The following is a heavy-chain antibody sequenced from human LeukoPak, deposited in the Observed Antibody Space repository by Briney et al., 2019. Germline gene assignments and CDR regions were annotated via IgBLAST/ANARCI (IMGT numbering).Heavy chain of an antibody. D-gene: IGHD2-2*01. CDR3: ARQGPASDMDV. V-gene: IGHV4-39*01. J-gene: IGHJ6*04. CDR1: GGSISSSSYY. Sequence: PSETLSLTCTVSGGSISSSSYYWGWIRQPPGKGLEWIGSIYYSGSTYYNPSLKSRVTISVDTSKNQFSLKLSSVTAADTAVYYCARQGPASDMDVWGKGTTVTVSS. CDR2: IYYSGST.